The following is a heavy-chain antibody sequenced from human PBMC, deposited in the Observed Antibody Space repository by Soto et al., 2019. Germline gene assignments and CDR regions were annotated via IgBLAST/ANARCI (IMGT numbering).Heavy chain of an antibody. CDR1: RVDFTSSG. J-gene: IGHJ5*02. CDR3: AGAVRYGWSYYLNWFEP. D-gene: IGHD1-26*01. Sequence: ASVKFFCRASRVDFTSSGLRWLRQAPGQGREWIGWISAYKGTTTCPQKLKGSVTMTRDTSISTAYMELSRLRYDDTAVYYCAGAVRYGWSYYLNWFEPGGHGALVTVSS. V-gene: IGHV1-18*01. CDR2: ISAYKGTT.